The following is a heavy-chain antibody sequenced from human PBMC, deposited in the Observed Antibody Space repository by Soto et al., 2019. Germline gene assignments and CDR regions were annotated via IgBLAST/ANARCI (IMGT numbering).Heavy chain of an antibody. D-gene: IGHD2-2*01. Sequence: GGSLRLSCAASGFTFSSYSMNWVRQAPGKGLEWVSSISSSSSYIYYADSVKGRFTISRDNAKNSLYLQMNSLRAEDTAVYYCARDPGFRVLGYCSSTSCYGGPALDVWGKGTTVTVSS. CDR1: GFTFSSYS. CDR3: ARDPGFRVLGYCSSTSCYGGPALDV. J-gene: IGHJ6*04. V-gene: IGHV3-21*01. CDR2: ISSSSSYI.